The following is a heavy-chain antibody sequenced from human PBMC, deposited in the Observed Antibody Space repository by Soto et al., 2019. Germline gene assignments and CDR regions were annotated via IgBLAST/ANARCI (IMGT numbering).Heavy chain of an antibody. D-gene: IGHD6-13*01. Sequence: PGGSLRLSCAASGFTFSSYAMSWVRQAPGKGLEWVSYISSDGTIYYADSVKGRFTISRDNAKNSLYLQMNSLRAEDTAVYYCARDAAYTNSWNPAYYMDVWGKGTTVTVSS. V-gene: IGHV3-48*01. CDR3: ARDAAYTNSWNPAYYMDV. CDR1: GFTFSSYA. J-gene: IGHJ6*03. CDR2: ISSDGTI.